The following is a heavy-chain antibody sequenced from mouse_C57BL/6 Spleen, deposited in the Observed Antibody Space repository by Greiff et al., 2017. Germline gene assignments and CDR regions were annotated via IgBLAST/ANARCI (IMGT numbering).Heavy chain of an antibody. CDR1: GYTFTSSW. V-gene: IGHV1-5*01. J-gene: IGHJ4*01. Sequence: EVQLQQSGTVLARPGASVKMSCKTSGYTFTSSWMHWVKQRPGQGLEWIGAIYPGNSDTSYNQKFKGKAKLTAVTSASTAYMELSSLPNEDAAVYYCTRELEDAMDYWGQGTSVTVSS. D-gene: IGHD4-1*01. CDR3: TRELEDAMDY. CDR2: IYPGNSDT.